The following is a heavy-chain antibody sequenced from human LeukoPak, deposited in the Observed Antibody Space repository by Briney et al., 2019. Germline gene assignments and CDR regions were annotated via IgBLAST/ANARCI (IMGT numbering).Heavy chain of an antibody. CDR2: IRSSSET. D-gene: IGHD5-12*01. J-gene: IGHJ5*02. CDR1: GFIFSQYS. CDR3: ARDAGNSGYGCDL. Sequence: GGSLRLSCAASGFIFSQYSMNWVRQAPGKGLEWVSHIRSSSETFYADSVRGRFTISRDNARNSLYLQMNNLRGEDTAIYYCARDAGNSGYGCDLWGQGTLVTVSS. V-gene: IGHV3-48*01.